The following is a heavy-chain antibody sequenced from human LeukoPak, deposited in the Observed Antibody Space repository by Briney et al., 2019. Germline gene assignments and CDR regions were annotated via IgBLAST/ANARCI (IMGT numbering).Heavy chain of an antibody. Sequence: SETLSLTCTVSGDSMNRLSWNWIRRPAGKGLGWIGRIYSYGTSSYNPSLKSRVTMSVETSKNQISLKVSSVTAADTAVYYCARSYIGKDGYSYFDYWGQGTPVTVSS. D-gene: IGHD5-24*01. V-gene: IGHV4-4*07. CDR2: IYSYGTS. CDR3: ARSYIGKDGYSYFDY. CDR1: GDSMNRLS. J-gene: IGHJ4*02.